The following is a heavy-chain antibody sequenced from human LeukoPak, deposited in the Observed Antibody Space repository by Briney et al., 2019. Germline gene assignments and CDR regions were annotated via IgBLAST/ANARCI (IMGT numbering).Heavy chain of an antibody. CDR3: ARDVHGDYADNWFDP. Sequence: ASAKVSCKASGYXFTSYGISWVRQAPGQGLEWMGWISAYNGNTNYAQKLQGRVTMTTDTSTSTAYMELRSLRSDDTAVYYCARDVHGDYADNWFDPWGQGTLVTVSS. V-gene: IGHV1-18*01. CDR1: GYXFTSYG. CDR2: ISAYNGNT. J-gene: IGHJ5*02. D-gene: IGHD4-17*01.